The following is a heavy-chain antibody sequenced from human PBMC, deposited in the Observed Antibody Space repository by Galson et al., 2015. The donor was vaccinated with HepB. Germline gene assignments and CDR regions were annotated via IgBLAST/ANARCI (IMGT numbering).Heavy chain of an antibody. V-gene: IGHV3-23*01. CDR3: ATPNKGCSGGSCYSPYYYYGMDV. CDR2: ISGSGGST. Sequence: SLRLSCAASGFTFSSYAMSWVRQAPGKGLEWVSAISGSGGSTYYADSVKGRFTISRDNSKNTLYLQMNSLRAEDTAVYYCATPNKGCSGGSCYSPYYYYGMDVWGQGTTVTVSS. J-gene: IGHJ6*02. D-gene: IGHD2-15*01. CDR1: GFTFSSYA.